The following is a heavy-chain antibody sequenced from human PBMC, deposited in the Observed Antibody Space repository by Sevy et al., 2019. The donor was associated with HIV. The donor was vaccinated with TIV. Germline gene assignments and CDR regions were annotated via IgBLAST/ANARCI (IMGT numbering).Heavy chain of an antibody. CDR3: ARDPRMYGDYLLAYFDS. CDR1: GFTPSTYG. CDR2: IGYDGSNK. Sequence: ALRLSCAASGFTPSTYGMHWVRQAPGKGLEWVAVIGYDGSNKYYADSVKGRFTISRDNSKNTLFLQMDGLRAEDTAVYYCARDPRMYGDYLLAYFDSWGQGTLVTVSS. D-gene: IGHD2-8*01. V-gene: IGHV3-33*01. J-gene: IGHJ4*02.